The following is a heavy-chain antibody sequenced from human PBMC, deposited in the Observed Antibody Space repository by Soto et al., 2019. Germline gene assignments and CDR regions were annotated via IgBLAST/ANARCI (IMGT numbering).Heavy chain of an antibody. V-gene: IGHV3-30*18. CDR1: GFTFRRYG. Sequence: QVQLVESGGGVVQPGRSLRLSCAASGFTFRRYGMHWVRQAPGKGLEWVAGISYDGSNKYYADSVKGRFTISRDNSKNTLYLQMNSLRAEDTAVYYCAKVTYQLLWGYFDYWGQGTLVTVSS. D-gene: IGHD2-2*01. CDR3: AKVTYQLLWGYFDY. CDR2: ISYDGSNK. J-gene: IGHJ4*02.